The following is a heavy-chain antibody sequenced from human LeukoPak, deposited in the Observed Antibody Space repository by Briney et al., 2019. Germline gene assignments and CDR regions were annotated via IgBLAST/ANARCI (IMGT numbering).Heavy chain of an antibody. V-gene: IGHV4-59*11. Sequence: SQTLSLTCTVSGGSISSHYWSWIRQPPRKGLEWIGYIYYSGSTNYNPSLKSRVTISVDTSKNQFSLKLSSVTAADTAVYYCARDSGYVVMYNNYDPWGPGTLVTF. CDR3: ARDSGYVVMYNNYDP. D-gene: IGHD6-25*01. J-gene: IGHJ5*02. CDR1: GGSISSHY. CDR2: IYYSGST.